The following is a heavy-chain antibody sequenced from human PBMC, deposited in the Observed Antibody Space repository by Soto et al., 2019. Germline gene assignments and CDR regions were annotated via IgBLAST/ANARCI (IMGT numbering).Heavy chain of an antibody. CDR3: ANLPRLAAAGTPYDY. Sequence: VQLLESGGGLVQPGGSLRLSCAASGFTFSSYAMSWVRQAPGKGLEWVSAISGSGGSTYYADSVKGRFTISRDNSKNTLYLQMNSLRAEDTAVYYFANLPRLAAAGTPYDYWGQGTLVTVSS. V-gene: IGHV3-23*01. J-gene: IGHJ4*02. CDR2: ISGSGGST. CDR1: GFTFSSYA. D-gene: IGHD6-13*01.